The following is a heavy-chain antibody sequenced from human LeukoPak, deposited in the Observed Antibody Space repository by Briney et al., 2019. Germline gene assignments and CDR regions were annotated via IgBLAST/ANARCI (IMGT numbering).Heavy chain of an antibody. CDR3: ARGRYCSSTSCHRGGNWFDP. CDR2: MNPNSGNT. D-gene: IGHD2-2*01. J-gene: IGHJ5*02. V-gene: IGHV1-8*03. CDR1: GYTFTSYD. Sequence: ASVKVSCKASGYTFTSYDINWVRQATGQGLEWMGWMNPNSGNTGYAQKFQGRVTITRNTSISTAYMELSSLRSEETAVYYFARGRYCSSTSCHRGGNWFDPWGQGTLVTVSS.